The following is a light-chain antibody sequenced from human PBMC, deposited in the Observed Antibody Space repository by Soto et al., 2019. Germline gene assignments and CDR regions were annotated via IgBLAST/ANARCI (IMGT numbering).Light chain of an antibody. CDR1: QSISSW. CDR3: QQYSSYWT. V-gene: IGKV1-5*01. Sequence: GDRVTITCRASQSISSWLDWYQQKPGKAPKFLIYDSSNLESGVPSRFSGSGSGTEFTLTISSLQPDDFATYYCQQYSSYWTFGQGNKVDI. J-gene: IGKJ1*01. CDR2: DSS.